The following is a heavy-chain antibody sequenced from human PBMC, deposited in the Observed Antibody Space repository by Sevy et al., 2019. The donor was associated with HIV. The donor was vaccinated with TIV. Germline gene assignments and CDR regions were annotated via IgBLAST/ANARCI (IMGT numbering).Heavy chain of an antibody. CDR3: AREGYYYRSGTYRPPNYYGMDV. CDR1: GYTFSSYG. Sequence: ASVKVSCKASGYTFSSYGISWVRQAPGQGLEWMGWISDYNGYTNYAHMFQGRVTMSTETSTRTAYMERGSLRSDDTAVYFCAREGYYYRSGTYRPPNYYGMDVWGQGTAVTVSS. D-gene: IGHD3-10*01. CDR2: ISDYNGYT. J-gene: IGHJ6*02. V-gene: IGHV1-18*01.